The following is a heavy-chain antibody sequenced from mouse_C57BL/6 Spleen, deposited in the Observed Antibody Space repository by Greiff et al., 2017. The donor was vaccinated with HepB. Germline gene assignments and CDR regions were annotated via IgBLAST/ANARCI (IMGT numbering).Heavy chain of an antibody. Sequence: EVNLVESEGGLVQPGSSMKLSCTASGFTFSDYYMSWVRQFPEKGLEWVANINYDGSSTYYLDSLKSRFIISRDNAKNILYLQMSSLKSEDTATYYCSRDPYYCGSSYWYFGVWGKGTTVTVSS. CDR1: GFTFSDYY. CDR3: SRDPYYCGSSYWYFGV. J-gene: IGHJ1*03. CDR2: INYDGSST. D-gene: IGHD1-1*01. V-gene: IGHV5-16*01.